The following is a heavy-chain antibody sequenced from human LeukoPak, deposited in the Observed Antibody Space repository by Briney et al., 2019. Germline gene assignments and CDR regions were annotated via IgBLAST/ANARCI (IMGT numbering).Heavy chain of an antibody. CDR2: IYPGDSDT. CDR1: GYSFTSYW. D-gene: IGHD3-22*01. CDR3: ARLDYYDSSGLHPDAFDI. Sequence: GESLKISCKGSGYSFTSYWIGWVRQMPGKGLEWMGIIYPGDSDTRYSPSFQGQVTISADKSISTAYLQWSSLKASDTAMYYCARLDYYDSSGLHPDAFDIWGQGTMVTVSS. V-gene: IGHV5-51*01. J-gene: IGHJ3*02.